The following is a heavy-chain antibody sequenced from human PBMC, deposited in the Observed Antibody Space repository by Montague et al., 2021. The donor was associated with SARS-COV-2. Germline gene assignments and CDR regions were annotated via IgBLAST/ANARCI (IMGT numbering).Heavy chain of an antibody. Sequence: SETLSLTCTVSSDSISVSSSLSYWGWIRQPPGKGLEWIGSIYRSGYTFYSPSLKSRITMSVDTSTNQFSLELASVTAADTAVYYCARRGSSNSRLDDAFDIWGQGTMVIVSS. D-gene: IGHD6-13*01. J-gene: IGHJ3*02. CDR1: SDSISVSSSLSY. V-gene: IGHV4-39*01. CDR3: ARRGSSNSRLDDAFDI. CDR2: IYRSGYT.